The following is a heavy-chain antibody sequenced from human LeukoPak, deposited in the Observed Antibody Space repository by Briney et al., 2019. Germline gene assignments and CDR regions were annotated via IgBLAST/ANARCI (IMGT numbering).Heavy chain of an antibody. Sequence: PGGSLRHSCVASGFTFSRNVLHWVRQAPGKGLEWVATISYDGNNKFHADSVKGRFTISRDNSRNTVYLQMDSLRPEDTAVYHCAKGGIPTGPYYYFCYMDVWGNGTTVTVSS. CDR3: AKGGIPTGPYYYFCYMDV. J-gene: IGHJ6*03. CDR2: ISYDGNNK. V-gene: IGHV3-30*01. CDR1: GFTFSRNV. D-gene: IGHD3/OR15-3a*01.